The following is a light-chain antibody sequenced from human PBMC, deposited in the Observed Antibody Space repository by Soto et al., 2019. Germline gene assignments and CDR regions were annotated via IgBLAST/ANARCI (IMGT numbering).Light chain of an antibody. CDR2: GAS. CDR3: QQYGSSPRLFT. J-gene: IGKJ3*01. V-gene: IGKV3-20*01. CDR1: QSVSSSY. Sequence: EIVLTQSPGTLSLSPGERATLSCRASQSVSSSYLAWYQQKPGQAPRLLIYGASSRATDIPDRFSGSGSGTDFTLTISRLEPEDFAVYYCQQYGSSPRLFTFGPGTKVDIK.